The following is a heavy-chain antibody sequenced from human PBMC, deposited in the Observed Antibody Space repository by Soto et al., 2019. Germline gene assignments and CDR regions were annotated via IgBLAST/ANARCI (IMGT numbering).Heavy chain of an antibody. Sequence: GGSLRLSCAASGLDFSNDAMHRVRQAPGKRLEWVALISYDESVKHYADSVKGRFTIPRDNSKNSLYLQMNSLRAEDTAVYYCARDVQYYDFWSGYYTGFIYDYWGQGTLVTVSS. CDR3: ARDVQYYDFWSGYYTGFIYDY. V-gene: IGHV3-30*04. CDR1: GLDFSNDA. D-gene: IGHD3-3*01. J-gene: IGHJ4*02. CDR2: ISYDESVK.